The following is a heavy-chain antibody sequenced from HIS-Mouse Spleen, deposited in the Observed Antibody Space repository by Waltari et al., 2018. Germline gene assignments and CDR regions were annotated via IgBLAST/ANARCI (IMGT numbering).Heavy chain of an antibody. CDR1: GFTLSRSC. CDR2: ISYDGSNK. D-gene: IGHD6-19*01. V-gene: IGHV3-30*18. Sequence: QVQLVESGGGVGQPGRYLRLSCAASGFTLSRSCMPWVRQAPGKGLEWVAVISYDGSNKYYADSVKGRFTISRDNSKNTLYLQMNSLRAEDTAVYYCAKASSGWLDYWGQGTLVTVSS. CDR3: AKASSGWLDY. J-gene: IGHJ4*02.